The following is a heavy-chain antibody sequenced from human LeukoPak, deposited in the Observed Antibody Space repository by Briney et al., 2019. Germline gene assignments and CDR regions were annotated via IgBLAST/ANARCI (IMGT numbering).Heavy chain of an antibody. J-gene: IGHJ4*02. CDR1: GASISSNNW. D-gene: IGHD4-17*01. V-gene: IGHV4-4*02. CDR3: MGADYGGH. CDR2: IWHSGTT. Sequence: SEILSLTCTVSGASISSNNWWSWVRQPSGKGLEWIGEIWHSGTTNYNPSLKSRVTISVDKSKNQFSLKLNSVTAADTAVYYCMGADYGGHWGQGTLVTVSS.